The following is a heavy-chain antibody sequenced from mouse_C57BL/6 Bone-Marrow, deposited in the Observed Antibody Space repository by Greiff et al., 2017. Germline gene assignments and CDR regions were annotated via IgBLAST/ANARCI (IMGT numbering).Heavy chain of an antibody. CDR3: SRWNYYGPWFAY. J-gene: IGHJ3*01. D-gene: IGHD1-1*01. CDR2: IHPNSGST. Sequence: VQLQQSGAELVKPGASVTLSCKASGYTFTSYWMHWVKQRPGQGLEWIGMIHPNSGSTNYNEKLKSKATLTVDKSSSTAYMQLSSLTSEDSAVYYCSRWNYYGPWFAYWGQGTLVTVSA. CDR1: GYTFTSYW. V-gene: IGHV1-64*01.